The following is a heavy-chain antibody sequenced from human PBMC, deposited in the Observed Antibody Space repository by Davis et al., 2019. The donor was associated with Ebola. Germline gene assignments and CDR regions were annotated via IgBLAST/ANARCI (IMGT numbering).Heavy chain of an antibody. CDR1: GFTFSSYA. Sequence: LSLTCAASGFTFSSYAMHWVRQAPGKGLEWVAVISYDGSNKYYADSVKGRFTISRDNSKNTLYLQMNSLRAEDTAVYYCARGRDFWSGYYYYGMDVWGQGTTVTVSS. CDR2: ISYDGSNK. D-gene: IGHD3-3*01. J-gene: IGHJ6*02. V-gene: IGHV3-30-3*01. CDR3: ARGRDFWSGYYYYGMDV.